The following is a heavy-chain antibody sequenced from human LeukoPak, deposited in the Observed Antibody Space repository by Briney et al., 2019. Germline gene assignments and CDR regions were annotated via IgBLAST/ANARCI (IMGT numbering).Heavy chain of an antibody. CDR3: ARVRRTCSGGSCVPLRWFDP. CDR2: INHSGST. D-gene: IGHD2-15*01. V-gene: IGHV4-39*07. CDR1: GGSISNTTYY. Sequence: SETLSLTCTVSGGSISNTTYYWSWIRQPPGKGLEWIGEINHSGSTNYNPSLKSRVTISVDTSKNQISLKLSSVTAADTAVYYCARVRRTCSGGSCVPLRWFDPWGQGTLVTVSS. J-gene: IGHJ5*02.